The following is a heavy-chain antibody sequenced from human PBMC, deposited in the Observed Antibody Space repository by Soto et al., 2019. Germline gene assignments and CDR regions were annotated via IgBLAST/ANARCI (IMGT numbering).Heavy chain of an antibody. D-gene: IGHD2-15*01. CDR3: ARGEVVAATTYSDY. V-gene: IGHV1-46*01. CDR1: GYTFTTYY. J-gene: IGHJ4*02. CDR2: INPSGGST. Sequence: QVQLVQSGAEVKKPGASVKVSCKASGYTFTTYYMHWVRQAPGQGLEWLGIINPSGGSTNYAQKFQGRVAMTRDTATSTVYMELTRLRSEDTAVYFCARGEVVAATTYSDYWGQGTLVTVSS.